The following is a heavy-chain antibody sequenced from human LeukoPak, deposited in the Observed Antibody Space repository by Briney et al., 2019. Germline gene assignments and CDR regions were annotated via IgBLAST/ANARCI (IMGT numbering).Heavy chain of an antibody. CDR2: IYYSGSA. CDR3: ARRFRGSSELDY. D-gene: IGHD1-26*01. Sequence: IGSIYYSGSAYYNPSLKSRVTISVDTSTNQFSLNLRSVTAADTAVYYCARRFRGSSELDYWGQGTLVTVSS. J-gene: IGHJ4*02. V-gene: IGHV4-39*01.